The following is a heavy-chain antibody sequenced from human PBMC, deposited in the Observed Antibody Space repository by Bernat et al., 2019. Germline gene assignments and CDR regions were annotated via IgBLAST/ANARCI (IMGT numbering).Heavy chain of an antibody. CDR1: GFTFSSYS. CDR3: ARDRHDYGDKAPDY. CDR2: ISSNSNYI. J-gene: IGHJ4*02. D-gene: IGHD4-17*01. Sequence: EVQLVESGGGLVKPGGSLRLSCAASGFTFSSYSMNWVRQAPGKGLEWVSSISSNSNYIYYADAVKSLFTISSNNAKNSLYLQMTSLRAEDTAVYDCARDRHDYGDKAPDYWGQGTLVTVSS. V-gene: IGHV3-21*01.